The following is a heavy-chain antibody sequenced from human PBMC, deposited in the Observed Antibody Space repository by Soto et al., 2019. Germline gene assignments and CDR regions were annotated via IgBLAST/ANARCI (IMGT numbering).Heavy chain of an antibody. J-gene: IGHJ4*02. CDR3: AGPPIVGATRAYFDY. V-gene: IGHV3-30-3*01. Sequence: PGGSLRLSCAASGFTFSSYAMHWVRQAPGKGLEWVAVISYDGSNKYYADSVKGRFTISRDNSKNTLYLQMNSLRAEDTAVYYCAGPPIVGATRAYFDYWGQGTLVTV. D-gene: IGHD1-26*01. CDR2: ISYDGSNK. CDR1: GFTFSSYA.